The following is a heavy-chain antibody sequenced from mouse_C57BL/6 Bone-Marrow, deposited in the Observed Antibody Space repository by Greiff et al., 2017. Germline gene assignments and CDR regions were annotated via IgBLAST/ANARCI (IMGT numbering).Heavy chain of an antibody. D-gene: IGHD2-4*01. CDR1: GFTFSSYG. CDR2: ISSGGSYT. J-gene: IGHJ3*01. CDR3: ARHWDYSGSWFAY. V-gene: IGHV5-6*01. Sequence: EVKLMESGGDLVKPGGSLKLSCAASGFTFSSYGMSWVRQTPDKRLEWVATISSGGSYTYSPDSVKGRFTISRDNAKNTRERQMSSLKSEDTASYYCARHWDYSGSWFAYWGQGTLVTVSA.